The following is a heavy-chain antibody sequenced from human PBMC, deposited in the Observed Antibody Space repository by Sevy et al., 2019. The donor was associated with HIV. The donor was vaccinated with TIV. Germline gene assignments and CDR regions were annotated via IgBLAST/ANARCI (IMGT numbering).Heavy chain of an antibody. D-gene: IGHD5-12*01. Sequence: GGSLRLSCTSSGFTFGDYAMSWFRQAPGKGLEWVAFIRRNSHEPYGGTTEYAASVKGRFTISRYDSKSIAYLQMNSLKTEDTAVYYCTRPLATADTPEYFFDYWGQGILVTVSS. CDR1: GFTFGDYA. CDR2: IRRNSHEPYGGTT. V-gene: IGHV3-49*03. J-gene: IGHJ4*02. CDR3: TRPLATADTPEYFFDY.